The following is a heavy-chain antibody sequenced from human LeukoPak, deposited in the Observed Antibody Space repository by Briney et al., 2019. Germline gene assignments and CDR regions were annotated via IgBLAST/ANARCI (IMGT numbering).Heavy chain of an antibody. CDR2: IKGDGSST. Sequence: GGSLRLSCAASGFTFSNYWMHWVRHTPGEGLVCVSLIKGDGSSTTYADTVKGRFTISRDNAKNTVYLQMNSLRAEDTAVYYCARGNYHAMDVWGQGTTVTVSS. V-gene: IGHV3-74*01. CDR1: GFTFSNYW. J-gene: IGHJ6*02. CDR3: ARGNYHAMDV.